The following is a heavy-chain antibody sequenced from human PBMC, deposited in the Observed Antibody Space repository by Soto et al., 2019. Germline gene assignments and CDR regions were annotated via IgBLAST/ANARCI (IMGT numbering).Heavy chain of an antibody. J-gene: IGHJ4*02. CDR3: AREYSDYGAYCFAY. D-gene: IGHD4-17*01. CDR1: GYTFTSYG. Sequence: QVQLVQSVAEVKKPGASVKVSCKASGYTFTSYGISWVRQAPGQGREWMGWISAYNGNTNYAQKLQGRVTMTTDTSTSTAYMELRSLRSDYTAVYYCAREYSDYGAYCFAYWGQGTLVTVAS. V-gene: IGHV1-18*01. CDR2: ISAYNGNT.